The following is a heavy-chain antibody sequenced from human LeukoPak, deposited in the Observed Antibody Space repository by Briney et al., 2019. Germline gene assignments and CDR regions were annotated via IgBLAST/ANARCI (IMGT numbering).Heavy chain of an antibody. V-gene: IGHV1-18*01. CDR3: ARGTYYYDSSGYSMDV. Sequence: ASVKVSCKASGYTFTSYGISWVRQAPGQGLEWMGWISAYNGNTNYAQKLQGRVTVTTDTSTSTAYMVLRSLRSDDTAVYYCARGTYYYDSSGYSMDVWGQGTTVTVSS. CDR2: ISAYNGNT. J-gene: IGHJ6*02. CDR1: GYTFTSYG. D-gene: IGHD3-22*01.